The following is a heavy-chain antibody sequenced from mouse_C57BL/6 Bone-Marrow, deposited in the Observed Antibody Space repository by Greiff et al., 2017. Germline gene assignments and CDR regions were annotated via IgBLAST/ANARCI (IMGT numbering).Heavy chain of an antibody. CDR1: GFTFSDFY. Sequence: EVMLVESGGGLVQSGRSLRLSCATSGFTFSDFYMEWVRQAPGKGLEWIAASRNKANDYTTEYSASVKGRFIVSRDTSQSILYLQMNALRAEDTAIYYCARDAGDGSSWRYAMDYWGQGTSVTVSS. J-gene: IGHJ4*01. D-gene: IGHD1-1*01. CDR2: SRNKANDYTT. V-gene: IGHV7-1*01. CDR3: ARDAGDGSSWRYAMDY.